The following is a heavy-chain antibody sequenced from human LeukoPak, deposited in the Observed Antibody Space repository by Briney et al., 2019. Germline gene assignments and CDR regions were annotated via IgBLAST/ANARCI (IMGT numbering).Heavy chain of an antibody. Sequence: PSETLSLTCTVSGGSISSGSYYWSWIRQPAGKGLEWIGRIYASGSTNYNPSLKSRVTISVDTSKNHFSLKLSSVTAADTAVYYCARGQWLPVFDFWGQGTLVTVSS. D-gene: IGHD3-22*01. V-gene: IGHV4-61*02. CDR3: ARGQWLPVFDF. J-gene: IGHJ4*02. CDR1: GGSISSGSYY. CDR2: IYASGST.